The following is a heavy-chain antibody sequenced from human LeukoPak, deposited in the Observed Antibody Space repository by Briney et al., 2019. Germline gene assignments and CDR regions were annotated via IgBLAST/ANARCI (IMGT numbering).Heavy chain of an antibody. CDR3: AKGLRYFDWADY. CDR2: ISCNTFTV. V-gene: IGHV3-9*01. Sequence: VSTISCNTFTVRYADSVKGRFTISRDNAKNSLYLQMNSLRTEDTALYYCAKGLRYFDWADYWGQGTLVTVSS. D-gene: IGHD3-9*01. J-gene: IGHJ4*02.